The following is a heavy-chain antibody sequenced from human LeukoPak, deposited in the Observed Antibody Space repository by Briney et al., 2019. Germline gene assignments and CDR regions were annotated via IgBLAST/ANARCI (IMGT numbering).Heavy chain of an antibody. CDR2: MSGSGGST. J-gene: IGHJ1*01. CDR1: GFTFSSYA. CDR3: AKEIYGDSTGGRFQH. V-gene: IGHV3-23*01. D-gene: IGHD4-17*01. Sequence: GGSLRLSCAASGFTFSSYAMSWVRQAPGKGLEWVSVMSGSGGSTYYADSVKGRFTISRDNSKNTLYLQMNSLRAEDTAVYYCAKEIYGDSTGGRFQHWGQGTLVTVSS.